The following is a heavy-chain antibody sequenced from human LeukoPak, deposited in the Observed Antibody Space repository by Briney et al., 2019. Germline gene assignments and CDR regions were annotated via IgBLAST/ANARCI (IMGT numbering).Heavy chain of an antibody. CDR3: ARDAVDTAMKA. D-gene: IGHD5-18*01. V-gene: IGHV1-69*05. J-gene: IGHJ5*02. Sequence: ASVKVSCKASGGTFSSYAISWVRQAPGQGLEWMGRIIPIFGTANYAQKFQGRATITTDESTSTAYMELSSLRSEDTAVYYCARDAVDTAMKAWGQGTLVTVSS. CDR1: GGTFSSYA. CDR2: IIPIFGTA.